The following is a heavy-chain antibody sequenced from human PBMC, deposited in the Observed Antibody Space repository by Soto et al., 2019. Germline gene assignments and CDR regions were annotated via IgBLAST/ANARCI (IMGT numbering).Heavy chain of an antibody. V-gene: IGHV3-30*04. D-gene: IGHD3-22*01. CDR3: ARDSIVEGVTPTYYFHS. Sequence: QLLESGGGVVQPGGSLRLSCAASGFTFSSYAMHWVRQAPGKGLEWVTVISYDGRNKFYRDSVKGRFTISRDNSKNTLYLQISSLRPDDTATYYCARDSIVEGVTPTYYFHSWGQGALVTVSS. CDR2: ISYDGRNK. J-gene: IGHJ4*02. CDR1: GFTFSSYA.